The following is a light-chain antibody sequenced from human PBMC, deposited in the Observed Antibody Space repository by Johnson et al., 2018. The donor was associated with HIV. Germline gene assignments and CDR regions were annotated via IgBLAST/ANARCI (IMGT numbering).Light chain of an antibody. J-gene: IGLJ1*01. CDR2: ENN. CDR3: GTWDIRLRTGF. V-gene: IGLV1-51*01. Sequence: QSVLTQPTSVAAAPGQKVTISCSGNTSNFENNYVSWYAQLPRTAPRLLIYENNKRPSGIPDRFSGSKSATPATLAITGLHNGDEADYYWGTWDIRLRTGFLGTGTKVTVL. CDR1: TSNFENNY.